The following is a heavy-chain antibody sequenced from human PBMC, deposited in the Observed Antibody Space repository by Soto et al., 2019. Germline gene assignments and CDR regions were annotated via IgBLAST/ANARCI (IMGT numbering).Heavy chain of an antibody. Sequence: PSETLSLTCTVSGGSISSGGYYWSWIRQHPGKGLEWFGYIYYSGSTYYNPSLKSRVTISVDTSKNQFSLKLSSVTAADTAVYYCARDQVDYGDYYYYGMDVWGQGTTVTSP. D-gene: IGHD4-17*01. J-gene: IGHJ6*02. CDR2: IYYSGST. CDR1: GGSISSGGYY. V-gene: IGHV4-31*03. CDR3: ARDQVDYGDYYYYGMDV.